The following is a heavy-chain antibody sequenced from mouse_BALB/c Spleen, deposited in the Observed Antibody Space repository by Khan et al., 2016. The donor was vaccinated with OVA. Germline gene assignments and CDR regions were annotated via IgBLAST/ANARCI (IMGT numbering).Heavy chain of an antibody. CDR2: TNPTNGRT. D-gene: IGHD1-1*01. CDR3: ERIKKIVATYFAY. J-gene: IGHJ2*01. Sequence: VQLQESGAELVKAGASVKMSCKASGYTFTSYWMHWVKQRLGQGLEWFAETNPTNGRTYYNEKFKSKATLTVDKSSSTAYMLLSVTTFEDSAVYYYERIKKIVATYFAYWGQGTTLTVSS. CDR1: GYTFTSYW. V-gene: IGHV1S81*02.